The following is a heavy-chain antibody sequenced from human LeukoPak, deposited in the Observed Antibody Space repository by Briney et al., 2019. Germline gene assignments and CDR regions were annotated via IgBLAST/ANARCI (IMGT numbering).Heavy chain of an antibody. CDR3: ARDLSGPFDY. V-gene: IGHV4-31*03. CDR1: GGSISSGGYY. D-gene: IGHD2/OR15-2a*01. J-gene: IGHJ4*02. CDR2: IYYSGST. Sequence: SQTLSLTCTVSGGSISSGGYYWSWIRQHPGKGLEWIGYIYYSGSTYYNPSLKSRVTISVDTSKNRFSLKLSSVTAADTAVYYCARDLSGPFDYWGQGTLVTVSS.